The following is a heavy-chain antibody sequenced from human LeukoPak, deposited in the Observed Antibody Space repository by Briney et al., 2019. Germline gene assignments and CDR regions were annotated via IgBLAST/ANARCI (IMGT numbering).Heavy chain of an antibody. V-gene: IGHV4-39*02. CDR1: GGSISSSSYY. J-gene: IGHJ4*02. CDR2: IYYSGST. CDR3: AREAGAWDHPGGYYYFDY. Sequence: NSSETLSLTCTVSGGSISSSSYYWGWIRQPPGNGLEWIGSIYYSGSTYYNPSLKSRVTISVDTSKNQFSLKLSSVTAADTAVYYCAREAGAWDHPGGYYYFDYWGQGTLATVSS. D-gene: IGHD2-21*01.